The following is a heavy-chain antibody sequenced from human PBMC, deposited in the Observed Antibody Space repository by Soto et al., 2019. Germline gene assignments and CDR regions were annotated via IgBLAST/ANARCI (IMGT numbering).Heavy chain of an antibody. CDR1: GGSINSGGYS. CDR3: ARGDTTVTTFSF. CDR2: IYHSGST. J-gene: IGHJ1*01. D-gene: IGHD4-17*01. V-gene: IGHV4-30-2*01. Sequence: QLQLRESGSGLVKPSQNLSLTCAVSGGSINSGGYSWSWIRQPPGKGLAWIGYIYHSGSTYYTTSLKSRVTISVDRSKNQFSLKLSSVTAADTAVYYCARGDTTVTTFSFCGQGTLVTVSS.